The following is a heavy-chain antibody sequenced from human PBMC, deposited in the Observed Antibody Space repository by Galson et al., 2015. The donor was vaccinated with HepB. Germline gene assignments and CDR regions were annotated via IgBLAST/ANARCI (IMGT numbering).Heavy chain of an antibody. V-gene: IGHV3-30*04. CDR3: ARGGIAAAGTLDY. D-gene: IGHD6-13*01. Sequence: SLRLSCAASGFTFSSYAMHWVRQAPGKGLEWVSVISYDGSNKYYADSVKGRFTISRDNSKNTLYLQMNSLRAEDTAVYYCARGGIAAAGTLDYWGQGTLVTVSS. CDR1: GFTFSSYA. J-gene: IGHJ4*02. CDR2: ISYDGSNK.